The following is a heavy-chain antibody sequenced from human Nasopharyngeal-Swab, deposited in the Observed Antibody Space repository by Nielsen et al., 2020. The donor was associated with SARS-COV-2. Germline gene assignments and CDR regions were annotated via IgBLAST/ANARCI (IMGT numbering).Heavy chain of an antibody. Sequence: AGTRSLTVAVYGGSLRGYDWGGIAKPPGKGLEGIGEIRHRGTTHYNPSLKGRVTISVDTSKNQFSLNLSAVTAADTDVYYCARGEKYSYAFGYYYHMDVWGKGPTVTVSS. D-gene: IGHD5-18*01. V-gene: IGHV4-34*01. CDR2: IRHRGTT. J-gene: IGHJ6*03. CDR1: GGSLRGYD. CDR3: ARGEKYSYAFGYYYHMDV.